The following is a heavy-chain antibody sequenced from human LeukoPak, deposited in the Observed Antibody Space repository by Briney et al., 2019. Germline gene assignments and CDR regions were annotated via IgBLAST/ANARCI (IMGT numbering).Heavy chain of an antibody. Sequence: PSETLSLTCAVYAVSFSGYYWSWIRQPPGKGLEWIGEINHSGSTNYNPSLKSRVTISVDTSKNQFSLKLSSVTAADTAVYYCARVRRGDYVFDYWGQGTLVTVSS. D-gene: IGHD4-17*01. V-gene: IGHV4-34*01. CDR2: INHSGST. J-gene: IGHJ4*02. CDR3: ARVRRGDYVFDY. CDR1: AVSFSGYY.